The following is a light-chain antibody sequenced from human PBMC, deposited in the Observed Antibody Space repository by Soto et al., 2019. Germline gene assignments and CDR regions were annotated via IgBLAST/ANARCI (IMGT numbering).Light chain of an antibody. J-gene: IGKJ1*01. CDR3: QQHLGRHT. CDR1: QSVSSN. CDR2: GAS. V-gene: IGKV3D-15*01. Sequence: EIVMTQSPATLSVSPGERVTLSCRASQSVSSNLAWYQQKPGQAPRLLIYGASTRATDIPARFSGSGSGTEFTLSISSLQSEDSAVYYCQQHLGRHTFGQGTKVDIK.